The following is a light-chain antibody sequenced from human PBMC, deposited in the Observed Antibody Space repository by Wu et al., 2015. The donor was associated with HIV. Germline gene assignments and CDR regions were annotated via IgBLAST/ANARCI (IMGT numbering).Light chain of an antibody. CDR1: QTITSGY. J-gene: IGKJ4*01. V-gene: IGKV3-20*01. CDR3: QQYANSPVT. Sequence: DIVLTQSPGTLSLSPGEGVTLFCRASQTITSGYLAWYQHKPGQAPRLVIYAASNRATGIPDRFTGSGSGTDFALTISRLEPDDFAVYYCQQYANSPVTFGGGTKV. CDR2: AAS.